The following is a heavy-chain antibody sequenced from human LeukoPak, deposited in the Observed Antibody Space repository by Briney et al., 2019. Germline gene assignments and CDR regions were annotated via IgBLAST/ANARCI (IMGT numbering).Heavy chain of an antibody. CDR1: GGTFSSYA. J-gene: IGHJ4*02. CDR2: IIPIFGTA. D-gene: IGHD3-16*01. Sequence: SVKVSCKASGGTFSSYAISWVRQAPGQGLEWMGGIIPIFGTANYAQKFQRRVTITADESTSTAYMELSSLRSEDTAVYYCAREVSSPRGYFDYWGQGTLVTVSS. V-gene: IGHV1-69*13. CDR3: AREVSSPRGYFDY.